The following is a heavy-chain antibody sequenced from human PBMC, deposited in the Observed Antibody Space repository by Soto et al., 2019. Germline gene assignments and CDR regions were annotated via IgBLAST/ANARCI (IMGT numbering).Heavy chain of an antibody. Sequence: SETLSLTCTVSGGSVSSGAYYWTWIRQRPGKGLEWIGYIYYSGSTYYSPSLKSRLSISLDTSKNHFSLRLSSVTAADTAMYYCARARLRAVYAFDIWGQGTMVTVSS. V-gene: IGHV4-31*03. CDR2: IYYSGST. J-gene: IGHJ3*02. CDR1: GGSVSSGAYY. D-gene: IGHD5-12*01. CDR3: ARARLRAVYAFDI.